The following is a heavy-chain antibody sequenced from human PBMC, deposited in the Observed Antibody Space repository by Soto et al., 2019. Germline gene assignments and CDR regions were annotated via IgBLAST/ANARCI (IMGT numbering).Heavy chain of an antibody. CDR1: GFTFSSYS. Sequence: PGGSLRLSCAASGFTFSSYSMSWVRQAPGKGLEWVSGFRTSGDGGTTYYADSVKGRFTISRDNSKNMLFLQMNSLRAEDTAIYYCAKKVNSGPGSQCLDYWGQGTLVTVSS. CDR2: FRTSGDGGTT. J-gene: IGHJ4*02. V-gene: IGHV3-23*01. D-gene: IGHD3-10*01. CDR3: AKKVNSGPGSQCLDY.